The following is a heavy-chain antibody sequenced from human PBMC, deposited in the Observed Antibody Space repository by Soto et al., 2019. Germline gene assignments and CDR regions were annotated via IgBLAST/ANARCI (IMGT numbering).Heavy chain of an antibody. V-gene: IGHV3-33*01. CDR2: IWYDGSNK. CDR1: GFTFSLYG. Sequence: QVQLVESGGGVVQPGRSLRLSCAASGFTFSLYGMHWVRQAPGKGLEWVAVIWYDGSNKFYADSVKGRFTISRDNSKNTVYLQMNSLRDEDTAVYYCARGLRGISFYGMDVWGQGTTGIVSS. D-gene: IGHD3-16*01. J-gene: IGHJ6*02. CDR3: ARGLRGISFYGMDV.